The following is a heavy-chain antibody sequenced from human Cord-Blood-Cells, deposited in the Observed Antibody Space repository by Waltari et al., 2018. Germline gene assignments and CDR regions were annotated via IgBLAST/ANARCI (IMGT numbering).Heavy chain of an antibody. CDR3: ARDGFGCSSTSFYHYFDY. CDR1: GGTFSSYA. J-gene: IGHJ4*02. CDR2: IIPIVGTA. V-gene: IGHV1-69*01. D-gene: IGHD2-2*01. Sequence: QVQLVQSGAQVKKPGSSLKVFCQASGGTFSSYAISRVRRAPGQGLEWRGGIIPIVGTANYAQKCQGRVTITADESTSTAYMELSSLRSEDTDVYYCARDGFGCSSTSFYHYFDYWGQGTLVTVSS.